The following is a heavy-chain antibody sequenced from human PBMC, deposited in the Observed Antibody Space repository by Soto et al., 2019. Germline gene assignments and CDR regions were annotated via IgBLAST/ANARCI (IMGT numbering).Heavy chain of an antibody. J-gene: IGHJ5*02. V-gene: IGHV1-69*12. CDR3: ARMDVRFADFPTNWLDP. CDR1: GGTFSTYA. CDR2: VTPIFHTT. Sequence: QVQLVQSGAEVKKPVSSVKVSCKASGGTFSTYAIDCVRQAPGQGLEWMGGVTPIFHTTNSAQKFQDRVTITADDSTTTAYMELSSLRSEDTALYYCARMDVRFADFPTNWLDPWGQGTRVTVSS. D-gene: IGHD3-10*01.